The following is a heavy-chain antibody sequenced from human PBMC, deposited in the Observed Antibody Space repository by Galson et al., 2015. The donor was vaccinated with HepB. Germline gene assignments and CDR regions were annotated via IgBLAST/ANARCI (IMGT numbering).Heavy chain of an antibody. V-gene: IGHV1-2*06. Sequence: SVKVSCKASGYTFTGYYMHWVRQAPGQGLEWMGRINPNSGGTNYAQKFQGRVTMTRDTSISTAYMELSRLRSDDTAVYYCAREQWLYGDSHGWFDPWGQGTLVTVSS. CDR3: AREQWLYGDSHGWFDP. J-gene: IGHJ5*02. CDR2: INPNSGGT. D-gene: IGHD4-17*01. CDR1: GYTFTGYY.